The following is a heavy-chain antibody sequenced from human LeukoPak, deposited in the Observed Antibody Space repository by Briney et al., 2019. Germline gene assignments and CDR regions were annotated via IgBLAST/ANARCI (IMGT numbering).Heavy chain of an antibody. CDR2: IYYSGST. V-gene: IGHV4-59*01. CDR1: GGSISSYY. J-gene: IGHJ4*02. Sequence: SSETLSLTCTVSGGSISSYYWSWIRQPPGKGLEWIGYIYYSGSTNYNPSLKSRVTISVDTSKNQFSLKLSSVTAADTAVYYCARGLYGDYADYWGQGTLVTVSS. D-gene: IGHD4-17*01. CDR3: ARGLYGDYADY.